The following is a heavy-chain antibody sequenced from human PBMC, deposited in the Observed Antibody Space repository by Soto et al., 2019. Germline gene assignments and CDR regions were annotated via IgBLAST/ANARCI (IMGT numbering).Heavy chain of an antibody. Sequence: VKVSCKASGGTFSSYTISWVRQAPGQGLEWMGRIIPILGIANYAQKFQGRVTITADKSTSTAYMELSSLRSEDTAVYYCARDLRRYCSGGSCFDYYYMDVWGKGTTVTVSS. D-gene: IGHD2-15*01. CDR1: GGTFSSYT. J-gene: IGHJ6*03. CDR3: ARDLRRYCSGGSCFDYYYMDV. V-gene: IGHV1-69*04. CDR2: IIPILGIA.